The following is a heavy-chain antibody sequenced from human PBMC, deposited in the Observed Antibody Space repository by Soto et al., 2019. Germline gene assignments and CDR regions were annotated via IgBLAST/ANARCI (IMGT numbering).Heavy chain of an antibody. CDR2: ISYDGSNK. CDR1: GFTFSSYG. V-gene: IGHV3-30*03. J-gene: IGHJ3*02. CDR3: ARADTAMVPFDI. Sequence: SLRLSCAASGFTFSSYGMHWVRQAPGKGLEWVSGISYDGSNKYYADSVKGRFTISRGNAKNTLYLQMNSLRAEDTAVYYRARADTAMVPFDIWSQRTMVTVSS. D-gene: IGHD5-18*01.